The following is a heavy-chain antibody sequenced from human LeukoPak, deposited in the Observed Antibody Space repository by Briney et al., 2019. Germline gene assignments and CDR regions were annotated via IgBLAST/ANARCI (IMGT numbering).Heavy chain of an antibody. CDR3: ASTNDFWSGPFDY. V-gene: IGHV3-23*01. CDR2: ISGSGGST. CDR1: GFTFSSYS. Sequence: GGSLRLSCAASGFTFSSYSMNWVRQAPGKGLEWVSAISGSGGSTYYADSVKGRFTISRDNSKNTLYLQMNSLRAEDTAVYYCASTNDFWSGPFDYWGQGTLVTVSS. J-gene: IGHJ4*02. D-gene: IGHD3-3*01.